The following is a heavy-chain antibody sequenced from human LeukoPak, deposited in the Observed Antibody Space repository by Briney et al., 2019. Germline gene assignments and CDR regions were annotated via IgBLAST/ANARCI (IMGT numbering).Heavy chain of an antibody. V-gene: IGHV1-2*02. J-gene: IGHJ5*02. Sequence: GASVKVSCKASGYTFTGYYMHWVRQAAGQGLEWMGWINPNSGGTNYAQKFQGRVTMTRDTSISTAYMELSRLRSDDTAVYYCARSVYSSSWYRTEKYNWFDPWGQGTPVAVSS. D-gene: IGHD6-13*01. CDR1: GYTFTGYY. CDR3: ARSVYSSSWYRTEKYNWFDP. CDR2: INPNSGGT.